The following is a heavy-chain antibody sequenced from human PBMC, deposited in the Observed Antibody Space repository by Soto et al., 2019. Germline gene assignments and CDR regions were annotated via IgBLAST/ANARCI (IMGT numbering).Heavy chain of an antibody. CDR3: ARLPLYHDLWSGYNWFDP. CDR1: GGSISSSSYY. CDR2: IYYSGST. V-gene: IGHV4-39*01. Sequence: SETLSLTCTVSGGSISSSSYYWGWIRQPPGKGLEWIGSIYYSGSTYYNPSLKSRVTISVDTSKNQFSLKLSSVTAADTAVYYCARLPLYHDLWSGYNWFDPWGQGTLVTVSS. J-gene: IGHJ5*02. D-gene: IGHD3-3*01.